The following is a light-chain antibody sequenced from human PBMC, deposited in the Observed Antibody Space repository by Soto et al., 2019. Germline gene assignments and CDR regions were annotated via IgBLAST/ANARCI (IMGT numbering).Light chain of an antibody. J-gene: IGKJ1*01. CDR2: GTS. Sequence: DIQMTQSPSSLSASVGDRVTITCLPSRRISSLLNWYQQKPGKAPKLLIYGTSSLQSGVPSRFSGSGSGTDFTLTISSLQPEDFATYYCQQSYSTPWTFGQGTKVDIK. CDR1: RRISSL. V-gene: IGKV1-39*01. CDR3: QQSYSTPWT.